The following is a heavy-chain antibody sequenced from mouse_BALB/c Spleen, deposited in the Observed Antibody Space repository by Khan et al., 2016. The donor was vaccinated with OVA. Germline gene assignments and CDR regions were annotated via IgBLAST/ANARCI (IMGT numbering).Heavy chain of an antibody. D-gene: IGHD2-10*01. CDR3: TRPSYYGNPWFTY. Sequence: DVMLVESGGGLVKPGGSLKLSCEVSGFAFNSYDMSWVRQTPEKRLEWVATISSTGTYTYYPDSVKGRFTISRDTARNTLYLQMSSLRPEDTALYYCTRPSYYGNPWFTYWGQGTLVTVSA. CDR2: ISSTGTYT. CDR1: GFAFNSYD. V-gene: IGHV5-9*02. J-gene: IGHJ3*01.